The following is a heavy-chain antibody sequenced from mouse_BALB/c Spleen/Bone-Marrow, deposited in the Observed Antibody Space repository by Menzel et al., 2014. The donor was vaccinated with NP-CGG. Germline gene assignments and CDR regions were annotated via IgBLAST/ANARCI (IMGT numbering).Heavy chain of an antibody. Sequence: EVQLQQSGPELIKPGASVKMSCKASGYTSTSYVIHWVKQKPGQGLKWIGYINPYNDGTKYNEKFKGKATLTSDKSSSTAYMDLSSLASEDSAVYYCVRGVYYDYDERALDYWDQGTSGTVSS. J-gene: IGHJ4*01. D-gene: IGHD2-4*01. V-gene: IGHV1-14*01. CDR3: VRGVYYDYDERALDY. CDR2: INPYNDGT. CDR1: GYTSTSYV.